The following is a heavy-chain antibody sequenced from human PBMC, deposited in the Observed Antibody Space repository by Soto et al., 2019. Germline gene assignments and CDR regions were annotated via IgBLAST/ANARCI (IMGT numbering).Heavy chain of an antibody. Sequence: GGSLRLSCAASGFTFSSYWMHWVRQAPGKGLVWVSRINSDGSSTTYADSVKGRFTISRDNAKNTLYLQTNSLRAEDTAIYYCAKALYGGFTYWGQGTLVTVSS. J-gene: IGHJ4*02. D-gene: IGHD3-10*01. CDR2: INSDGSST. CDR1: GFTFSSYW. V-gene: IGHV3-74*01. CDR3: AKALYGGFTY.